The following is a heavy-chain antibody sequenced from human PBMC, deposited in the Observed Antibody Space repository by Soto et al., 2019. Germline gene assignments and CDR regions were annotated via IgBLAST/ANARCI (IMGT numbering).Heavy chain of an antibody. D-gene: IGHD3-22*01. CDR1: GFTFSSYG. Sequence: GGSLRLSCVASGFTFSSYGMHWVRQAPGKGLEWVAVISYDGSNKYYADSVKGRFTISRDNSKNTLYLQMKSLRAEDTAVYYCAKSADSGYYYEHYYYGMDVWGQGTTVTVSS. J-gene: IGHJ6*02. V-gene: IGHV3-30*18. CDR3: AKSADSGYYYEHYYYGMDV. CDR2: ISYDGSNK.